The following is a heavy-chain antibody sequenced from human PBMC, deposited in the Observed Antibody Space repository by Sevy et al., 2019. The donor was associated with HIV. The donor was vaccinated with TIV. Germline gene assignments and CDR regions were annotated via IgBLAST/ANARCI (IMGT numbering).Heavy chain of an antibody. CDR2: IYHTGST. CDR3: AGDNGDYPYYFDH. Sequence: SETLSLTCAVSDGSLSNGIYSWNWIRQPPGKGLEWIGYIYHTGSTSYNPSLKSRVTISVDRSKNQFSLKLRSVTAADTAVYFCAGDNGDYPYYFDHWGQGTLVTVSS. D-gene: IGHD4-17*01. CDR1: DGSLSNGIYS. J-gene: IGHJ4*02. V-gene: IGHV4-30-2*01.